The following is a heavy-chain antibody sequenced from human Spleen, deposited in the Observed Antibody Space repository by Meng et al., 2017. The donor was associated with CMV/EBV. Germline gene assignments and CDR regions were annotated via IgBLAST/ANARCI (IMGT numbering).Heavy chain of an antibody. CDR2: IKQDGSEK. V-gene: IGHV3-7*01. Sequence: GESLKISCAASGFTFSSYWMSWVRQAPGKGLEWVANIKQDGSEKYYVDSVKGRFTISRDNAKNTVYLQMNSLRAEDTAVYYCARGNYYGMDVWGQGTTVTVSS. CDR1: GFTFSSYW. J-gene: IGHJ6*02. CDR3: ARGNYYGMDV.